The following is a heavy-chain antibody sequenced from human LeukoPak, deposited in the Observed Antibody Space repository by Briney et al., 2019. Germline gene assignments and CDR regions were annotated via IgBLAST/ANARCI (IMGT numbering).Heavy chain of an antibody. V-gene: IGHV3-30-3*01. CDR1: GFTFSSYA. J-gene: IGHJ4*02. Sequence: GGSLRLSCAASGFTFSSYAMHWVRQAPGKGLEWVAVISYDGSNKYYADSVKGRFTISRDNSKNTLYLQMNSLRAEDTAVYYRAAGTSTFDYWGQGTLVTVSS. D-gene: IGHD1-26*01. CDR2: ISYDGSNK. CDR3: AAGTSTFDY.